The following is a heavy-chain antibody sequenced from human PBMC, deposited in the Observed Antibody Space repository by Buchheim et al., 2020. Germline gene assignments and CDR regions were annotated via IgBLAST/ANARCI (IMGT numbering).Heavy chain of an antibody. V-gene: IGHV3-23*01. D-gene: IGHD2-21*02. CDR1: GFIFNNYA. CDR3: AKRETDAYCSGDCYPSSFDY. J-gene: IGHJ4*02. CDR2: ISGSAITT. Sequence: EVQLLESGGGPVQAGGSRRLSCAASGFIFNNYAMSWVRLAPGKGLERVSGISGSAITTFYADSVKGWFTISRDSSKKPLFLQMHSLGVEDTAIYYCAKRETDAYCSGDCYPSSFDYWGQGT.